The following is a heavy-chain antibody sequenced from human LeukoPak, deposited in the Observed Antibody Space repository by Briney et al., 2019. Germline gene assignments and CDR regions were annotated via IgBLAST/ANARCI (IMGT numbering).Heavy chain of an antibody. CDR2: ISSNGGST. V-gene: IGHV3-64*01. Sequence: GGSLRLSCAASGFTFSGYAMHWVRQAPGKGLEYVSAISSNGGSTYYANSVKGRFTISRDNSKNTLYLQMGSLRAEDMAVYYCARASSWYDAPDYWGQGTLVTVSS. CDR1: GFTFSGYA. J-gene: IGHJ4*02. CDR3: ARASSWYDAPDY. D-gene: IGHD6-13*01.